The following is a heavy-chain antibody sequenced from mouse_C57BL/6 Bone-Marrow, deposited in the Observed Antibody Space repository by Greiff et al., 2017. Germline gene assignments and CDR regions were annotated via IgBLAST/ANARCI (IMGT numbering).Heavy chain of an antibody. J-gene: IGHJ2*01. CDR1: GYTFTSYW. CDR2: IDPSDSYT. CDR3: ARRLLPSYFDY. V-gene: IGHV1-69*01. Sequence: VQLKQPVAELVMPGASVKLSCKASGYTFTSYWMHWVKQRPGQGLEWIGEIDPSDSYTNYNQKFKGKSTLTVAKSSSTAYMQLSSLTSEDSAVYYCARRLLPSYFDYWGQGTTLTVSS.